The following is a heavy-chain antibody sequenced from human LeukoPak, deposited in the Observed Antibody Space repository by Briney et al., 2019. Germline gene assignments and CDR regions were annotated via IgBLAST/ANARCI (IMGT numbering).Heavy chain of an antibody. CDR1: GYTFTGYY. CDR2: IIPIFGTA. CDR3: ATLPH. Sequence: ASVKVSCKASGYTFTGYYMHWVRQAPGQGLEWMGGIIPIFGTANYAQKFQGRVTITADESTSTAYMELSSLRSEDTAVYYCATLPHWGQGTLVTVSS. V-gene: IGHV1-69*13. J-gene: IGHJ4*02.